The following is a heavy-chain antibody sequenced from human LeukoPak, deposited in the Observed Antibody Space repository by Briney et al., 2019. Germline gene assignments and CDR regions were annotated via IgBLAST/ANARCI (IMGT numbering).Heavy chain of an antibody. D-gene: IGHD2-2*01. CDR3: AGAVGVPAAFDY. J-gene: IGHJ4*02. CDR1: GGSISSGGYY. V-gene: IGHV4-31*03. CDR2: IYYSGST. Sequence: SETLSLTCTVSGGSISSGGYYWSWIRQHPGKGLEWIGYIYYSGSTYYNPSLKSRVTISVDTSKNQFSLKLSSVTAADTAVYYRAGAVGVPAAFDYWGQGTLVTVSS.